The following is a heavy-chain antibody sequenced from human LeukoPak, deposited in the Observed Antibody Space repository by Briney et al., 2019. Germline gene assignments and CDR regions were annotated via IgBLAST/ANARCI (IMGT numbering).Heavy chain of an antibody. CDR2: INAGSGNT. Sequence: ASVKVSCKASGYTFTSYAMHWVRQAPGQRLEWMGWINAGSGNTKYSQKFQGRVTITRDTSASTAYMELSSLRSEDTAVYYCARDLSTDSSGYYYVNWFDPWGQGTLVTVSS. D-gene: IGHD3-22*01. J-gene: IGHJ5*02. CDR1: GYTFTSYA. CDR3: ARDLSTDSSGYYYVNWFDP. V-gene: IGHV1-3*01.